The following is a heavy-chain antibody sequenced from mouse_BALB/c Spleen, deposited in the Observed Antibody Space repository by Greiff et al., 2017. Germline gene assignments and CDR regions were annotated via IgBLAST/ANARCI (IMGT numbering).Heavy chain of an antibody. CDR3: ARDSDYGSIAMDY. CDR1: GFTFSSYG. Sequence: VQLKESGGGLVQPGGSLKLSCAASGFTFSSYGMSWVRQTPDKRLELVATINSNGGSTYYPDSVKGRFTISRDNAKNTLYLQMSSLKSEDTAMYYCARDSDYGSIAMDYWGQGTSVTVSS. D-gene: IGHD1-1*01. J-gene: IGHJ4*01. CDR2: INSNGGST. V-gene: IGHV5-6-3*01.